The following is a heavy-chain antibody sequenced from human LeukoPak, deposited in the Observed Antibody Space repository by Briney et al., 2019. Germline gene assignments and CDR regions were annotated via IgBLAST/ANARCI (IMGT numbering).Heavy chain of an antibody. Sequence: GGSLRLSCAASGFTFSSYSMNRVRQAPGKGLEWVSSISSSSSYIYYADSVKGRFTISRDNAKNSLYLQMNSLRAEDTAVYYCARGDGYYDSSGYFDYWGQGTLVTVSS. V-gene: IGHV3-21*01. CDR1: GFTFSSYS. CDR3: ARGDGYYDSSGYFDY. J-gene: IGHJ4*02. D-gene: IGHD3-22*01. CDR2: ISSSSSYI.